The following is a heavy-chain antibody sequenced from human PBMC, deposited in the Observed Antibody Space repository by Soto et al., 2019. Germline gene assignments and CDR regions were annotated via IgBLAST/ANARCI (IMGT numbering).Heavy chain of an antibody. Sequence: SETLSLTCTVSGGSISSGDYYWSWIRQPPGKGLELIGYIYYSGSTYYNPSLMSRVTISVDTSKNQFSLKLSSVTAADMAVYYYARDSSSSGRYYYYGMDVWGQGTTVTVSS. V-gene: IGHV4-30-4*01. CDR1: GGSISSGDYY. J-gene: IGHJ6*02. CDR2: IYYSGST. D-gene: IGHD6-6*01. CDR3: ARDSSSSGRYYYYGMDV.